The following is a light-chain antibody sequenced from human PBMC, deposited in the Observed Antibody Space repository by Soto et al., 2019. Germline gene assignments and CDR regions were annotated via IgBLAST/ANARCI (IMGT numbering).Light chain of an antibody. CDR3: QQLFDSPIT. Sequence: IQMTQSPSSLSASVGDRVTITCRASQGISSALAWYQQKPGKAPKLLIYDASSLESGVPSRFSGGGSGTEFSLTITSLQPEDFATYYCQQLFDSPITFGQGTRLEIK. J-gene: IGKJ5*01. V-gene: IGKV1D-13*01. CDR1: QGISSA. CDR2: DAS.